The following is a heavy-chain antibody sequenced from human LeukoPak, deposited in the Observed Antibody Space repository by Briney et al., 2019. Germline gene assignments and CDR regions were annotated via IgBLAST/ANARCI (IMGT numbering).Heavy chain of an antibody. CDR2: IYYSGST. D-gene: IGHD3-3*01. CDR3: AVLSITIFGVVNYFDY. Sequence: SETLSLTCTDSGGSISSSSYYWGWIRQPPGKGLEWIGSIYYSGSTYYNPSLKSRVTISVDTSKNQFSLKLSSVTAADTAVYYCAVLSITIFGVVNYFDYWGQGTLVTVSS. CDR1: GGSISSSSYY. J-gene: IGHJ4*02. V-gene: IGHV4-39*01.